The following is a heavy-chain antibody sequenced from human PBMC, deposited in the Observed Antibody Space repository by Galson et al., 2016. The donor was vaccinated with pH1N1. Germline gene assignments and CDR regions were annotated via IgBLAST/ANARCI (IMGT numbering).Heavy chain of an antibody. V-gene: IGHV3-74*01. J-gene: IGHJ3*01. CDR1: GFSFSTYW. D-gene: IGHD6-19*01. CDR3: AKEVGSSGWFDACDL. CDR2: INGDATTT. Sequence: SLRLSCAASGFSFSTYWMYWVRQAPGKGLVWLARINGDATTTNYADSVRGRFTISRDNAKNTLHLQMNSLRVEDTANYFCAKEVGSSGWFDACDLWGQGTVVTVSS.